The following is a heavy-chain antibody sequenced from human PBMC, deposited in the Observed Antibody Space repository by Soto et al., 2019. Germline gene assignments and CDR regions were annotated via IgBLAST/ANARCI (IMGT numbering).Heavy chain of an antibody. D-gene: IGHD6-13*01. CDR3: ARETIAAAGYYYYGMDV. J-gene: IGHJ6*02. Sequence: SETLSLTCTVSGGSISSYYWSWIRQPAGKGLEWIGRIYTSGSTNYNPSLKSRVTMSVDTSKNQFSLKLSSVTAADTAVYYCARETIAAAGYYYYGMDVWGQGTTVTVS. CDR2: IYTSGST. V-gene: IGHV4-4*07. CDR1: GGSISSYY.